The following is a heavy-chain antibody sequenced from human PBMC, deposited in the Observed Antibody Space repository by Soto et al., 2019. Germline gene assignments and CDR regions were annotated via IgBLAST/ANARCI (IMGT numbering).Heavy chain of an antibody. CDR1: GFTFSSYA. CDR2: ISYDGSNK. Sequence: ESVGGVVQPGRSLRLSCAASGFTFSSYAMHWVRQAPGKGLEGVAVISYDGSNKYYADSVKGRFTISRDNSKNTLYLQMNSLRAEDTAVYYCARAGGIAAALFYYYGMDVWGQGTTVTVSS. D-gene: IGHD6-13*01. V-gene: IGHV3-30-3*01. J-gene: IGHJ6*02. CDR3: ARAGGIAAALFYYYGMDV.